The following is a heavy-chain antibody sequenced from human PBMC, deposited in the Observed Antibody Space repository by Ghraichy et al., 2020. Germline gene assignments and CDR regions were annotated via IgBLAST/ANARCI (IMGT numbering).Heavy chain of an antibody. J-gene: IGHJ4*02. D-gene: IGHD1-26*01. CDR1: GGSISRSNFY. Sequence: SETLSLTCTVSGGSISRSNFYWGWIHQPPGKGLDWIASISYTGHTYYNPSLKSRVTISVDTSRNQFSLKLSSLTAADTAVDYGARHVGAAYCDYWGQGTLVTVSS. CDR2: ISYTGHT. V-gene: IGHV4-39*01. CDR3: ARHVGAAYCDY.